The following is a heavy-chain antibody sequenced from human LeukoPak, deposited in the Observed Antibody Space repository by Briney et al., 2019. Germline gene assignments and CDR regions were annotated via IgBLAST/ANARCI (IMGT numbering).Heavy chain of an antibody. V-gene: IGHV3-23*01. CDR1: GFTFSSYA. CDR2: ISGSGGST. Sequence: GGSLRLSCAASGFTFSSYAMGWVRQAPGKGLEWVSAISGSGGSTYYADSVKGRFTISRDNSKNTLYLQMNSLRAEDTAVYYCAIMGGYDSSGYYDHPVDYWGQGTLVTVSS. J-gene: IGHJ4*02. CDR3: AIMGGYDSSGYYDHPVDY. D-gene: IGHD3-22*01.